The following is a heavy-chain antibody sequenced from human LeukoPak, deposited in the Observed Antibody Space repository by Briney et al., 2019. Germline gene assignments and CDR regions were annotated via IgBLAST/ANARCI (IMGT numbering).Heavy chain of an antibody. CDR3: ARKSASGNYPLDY. CDR2: INAGDFST. CDR1: GFTFSNYA. V-gene: IGHV3-23*01. D-gene: IGHD3-10*01. Sequence: GGSLRLSCAASGFTFSNYAMSWVRQAPGRRLEWVSAINAGDFSTYYADSVRGRFTISRDNYRNILYLQMNSLRAEDTAVYYCARKSASGNYPLDYWGQGTLVTVSS. J-gene: IGHJ4*02.